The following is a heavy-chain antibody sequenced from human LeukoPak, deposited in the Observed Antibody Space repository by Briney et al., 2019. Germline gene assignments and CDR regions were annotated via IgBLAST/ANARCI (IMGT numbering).Heavy chain of an antibody. J-gene: IGHJ4*02. CDR2: INPNSGGT. Sequence: GASVKVSCKASGYTFTGYYMHWARQAPGQGLEWMGWINPNSGGTNYAQKFQGRVTMTRDTSISTAYMELSSLRSEDTAVYYCARDQAGYGSGSYWGQGTLVTVSS. V-gene: IGHV1-2*02. D-gene: IGHD3-10*01. CDR1: GYTFTGYY. CDR3: ARDQAGYGSGSY.